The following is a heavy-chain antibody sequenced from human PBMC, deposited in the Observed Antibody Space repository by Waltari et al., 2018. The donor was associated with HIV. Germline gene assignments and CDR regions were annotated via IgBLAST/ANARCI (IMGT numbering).Heavy chain of an antibody. V-gene: IGHV4-61*01. CDR1: GASVNSGSNY. J-gene: IGHJ4*02. CDR2: ISYSGTT. D-gene: IGHD1-26*01. Sequence: QVQLQESGPGLLKASETLSLTCLISGASVNSGSNYWTWIRQSPGNRLEWIGYISYSGTTNYNPSRESRLTISLDTSTNEVSRDLKSVTAADTAIYYCARGRISGSYKSDSWGQGARVAVSS. CDR3: ARGRISGSYKSDS.